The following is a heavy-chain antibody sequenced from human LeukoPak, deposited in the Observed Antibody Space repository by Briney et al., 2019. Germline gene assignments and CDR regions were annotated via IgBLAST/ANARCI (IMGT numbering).Heavy chain of an antibody. CDR3: TTDFKGITMIPEEDC. Sequence: GGSLRLSCAASGFTFSNAWMNWVRQAPGKGLEWVGRIKSKTDGGTTDYAAPVKGRFTISRDDSKNTLYLQMNSLKTEDTAVYYCTTDFKGITMIPEEDCWGQGTLVTVSS. D-gene: IGHD3-22*01. CDR2: IKSKTDGGTT. CDR1: GFTFSNAW. V-gene: IGHV3-15*07. J-gene: IGHJ4*02.